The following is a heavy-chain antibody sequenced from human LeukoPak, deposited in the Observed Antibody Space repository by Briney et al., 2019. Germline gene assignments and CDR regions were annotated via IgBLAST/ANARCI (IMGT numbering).Heavy chain of an antibody. CDR3: ASIVVVPAATLDY. J-gene: IGHJ4*02. V-gene: IGHV3-74*01. CDR2: VNSDGSIT. CDR1: GFTFRSNW. D-gene: IGHD2-2*01. Sequence: GGSLRLSCVGSGFTFRSNWMHWVRQTPGKGLVWVSRVNSDGSITNYADSVKGRFTISRDNSKNTLYLQMNSLRAEDTAVYYCASIVVVPAATLDYWGQGTLVTVSS.